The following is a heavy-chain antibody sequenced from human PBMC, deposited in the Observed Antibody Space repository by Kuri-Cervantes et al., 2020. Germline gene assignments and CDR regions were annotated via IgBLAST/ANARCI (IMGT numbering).Heavy chain of an antibody. J-gene: IGHJ4*02. Sequence: GSLRLSCSVSGGSIINYYWSWIRQPPGKGLEWIGYIYYSGSTNYNPSLKSRVTISVDTSKNQFSLKLSSVTAADTAVYYCARVNLRSSVYFDYWGQGTLVTVSS. CDR2: IYYSGST. V-gene: IGHV4-59*01. CDR3: ARVNLRSSVYFDY. CDR1: GGSIINYY. D-gene: IGHD6-19*01.